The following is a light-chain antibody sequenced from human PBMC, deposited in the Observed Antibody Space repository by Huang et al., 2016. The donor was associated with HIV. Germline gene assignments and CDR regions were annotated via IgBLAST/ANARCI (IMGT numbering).Light chain of an antibody. CDR3: QQTYSTPRM. Sequence: DIQMTQSPSSLSASVGDRVTITCRASQNITSYLHWYQQKPGKAPKLLIYAASSLQIGVPSRFSGSGSGTDFTLIISSLQPEEFATYSCQQTYSTPRMFGQGTKVEIK. J-gene: IGKJ1*01. V-gene: IGKV1-39*01. CDR2: AAS. CDR1: QNITSY.